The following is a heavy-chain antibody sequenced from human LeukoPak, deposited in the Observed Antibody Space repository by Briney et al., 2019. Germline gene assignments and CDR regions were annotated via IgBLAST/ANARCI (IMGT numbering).Heavy chain of an antibody. D-gene: IGHD5-24*01. CDR1: GFILSNYA. V-gene: IGHV3-13*01. CDR2: LGTAGDT. CDR3: ARQSTRHGNFDY. J-gene: IGHJ4*02. Sequence: PGGSLRLSCAASGFILSNYAMHWVRQPAGKGLEWVSALGTAGDTFYPGSVKGRYTISRDNAKKSLFLQMSSLRAEDTAIYYCARQSTRHGNFDYWGQGTLVTVSS.